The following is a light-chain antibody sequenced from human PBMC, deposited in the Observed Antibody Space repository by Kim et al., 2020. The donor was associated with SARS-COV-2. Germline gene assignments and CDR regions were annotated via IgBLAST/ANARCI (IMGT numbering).Light chain of an antibody. CDR1: KLGDKY. CDR3: QAWDSSTVI. J-gene: IGLJ2*01. V-gene: IGLV3-1*01. Sequence: VSPGQTASIACPGDKLGDKYASWYQQKPGQSPVLVIFQNNRRPSGIPERFSGSKSGNTATLTISGTQAMDEAAYYCQAWDSSTVIFGGGTKLTVL. CDR2: QNN.